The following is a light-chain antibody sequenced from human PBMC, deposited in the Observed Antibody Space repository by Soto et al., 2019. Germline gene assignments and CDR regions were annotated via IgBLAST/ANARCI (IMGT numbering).Light chain of an antibody. CDR1: NSNIGSNT. Sequence: SVLTQPPSASGTPGQRVTISCSGSNSNIGSNTVNWYQQLPGTAPKLLIYSNSQRPSGVPDRFSGSKSGTSASLAISGLHSEDEADYYCAAWDDSLNAYVFGTGTKVTVL. V-gene: IGLV1-44*01. J-gene: IGLJ1*01. CDR3: AAWDDSLNAYV. CDR2: SNS.